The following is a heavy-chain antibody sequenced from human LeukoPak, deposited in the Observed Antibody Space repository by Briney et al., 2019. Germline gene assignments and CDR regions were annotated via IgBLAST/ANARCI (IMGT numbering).Heavy chain of an antibody. V-gene: IGHV3-23*01. Sequence: GGSLRLSCAASGLTFRTYAMSWVRQAPGKGLEWVSSISDSGGYTFYADSVKGRFTISRDNSKNTVYLRMNSLRAEDTAVYYCAKGGSYRSQPYFDYWGQGTPVTVSS. D-gene: IGHD3-16*02. CDR1: GLTFRTYA. J-gene: IGHJ4*02. CDR3: AKGGSYRSQPYFDY. CDR2: ISDSGGYT.